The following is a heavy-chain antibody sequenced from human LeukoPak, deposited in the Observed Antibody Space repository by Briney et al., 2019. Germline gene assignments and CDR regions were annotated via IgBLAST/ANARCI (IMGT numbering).Heavy chain of an antibody. V-gene: IGHV4-39*01. Sequence: PSQTLSLTCTVSGGSISSSSYYWGWIRQPPGKGLEWVGSIFYSGSTYYNPSLKSRVTISVDTSKNQFSLKLSSVTAADTAVYYCARLTHAGIQLWHSNNDYWGQGTLVTVSS. CDR3: ARLTHAGIQLWHSNNDY. CDR2: IFYSGST. D-gene: IGHD5-18*01. J-gene: IGHJ4*02. CDR1: GGSISSSSYY.